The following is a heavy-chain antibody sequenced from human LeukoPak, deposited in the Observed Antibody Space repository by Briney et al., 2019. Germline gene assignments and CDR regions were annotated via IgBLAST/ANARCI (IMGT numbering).Heavy chain of an antibody. CDR1: GFTFTSYS. J-gene: IGHJ3*02. Sequence: GGSLKLLRAASGFTFTSYSKNWVRQAPGKGLEWVSSISSSSSYIYYADSVKGRFTISRDNAKNSLYLQMNSLRAEDTAVYYCARGDYGDAVDIWGQARMVTVSS. CDR2: ISSSSSYI. CDR3: ARGDYGDAVDI. D-gene: IGHD4-17*01. V-gene: IGHV3-21*01.